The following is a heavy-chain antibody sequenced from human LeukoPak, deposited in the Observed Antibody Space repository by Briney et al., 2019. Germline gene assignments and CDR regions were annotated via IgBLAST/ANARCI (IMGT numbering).Heavy chain of an antibody. D-gene: IGHD6-19*01. CDR1: GFTFSSYW. CDR2: IRQDGGEI. V-gene: IGHV3-7*03. CDR3: ARGHSGWYDY. J-gene: IGHJ4*02. Sequence: PGGSLRLSCAASGFTFSSYWMSWVRQGPGKRPEWVANIRQDGGEIYYVDSVKGRFTISRDNAKNSLYLQMNSLRTEDTAVYYCARGHSGWYDYWGQGTLVTVSS.